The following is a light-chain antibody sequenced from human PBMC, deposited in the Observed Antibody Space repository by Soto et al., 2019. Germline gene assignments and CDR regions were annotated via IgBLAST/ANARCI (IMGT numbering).Light chain of an antibody. Sequence: IAMTQSPSSLFASVGDRVTMTCRASQTINKYLNWYQQKPGKAPKLLIYAASTFQTGVPSRFSGSGYGTEFTLSISSLQPEDSAVYFCHQSFRTPQKHTFGQGTNLQMK. CDR1: QTINKY. V-gene: IGKV1-39*01. J-gene: IGKJ2*01. CDR2: AAS. CDR3: HQSFRTPQKHT.